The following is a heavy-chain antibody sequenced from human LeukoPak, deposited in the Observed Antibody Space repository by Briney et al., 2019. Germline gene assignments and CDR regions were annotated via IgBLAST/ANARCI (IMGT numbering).Heavy chain of an antibody. J-gene: IGHJ4*02. Sequence: SETPSLTCTVSGGSISSGSYYWSWIRQPAGKGLEWIGRIYTSGSTNYNPSLKSRVTISVDTSKNQFSLKLSSVTAADTAVYYCARRGYYGDYDYWGQGTLVTVSS. CDR2: IYTSGST. D-gene: IGHD4-17*01. CDR1: GGSISSGSYY. CDR3: ARRGYYGDYDY. V-gene: IGHV4-61*02.